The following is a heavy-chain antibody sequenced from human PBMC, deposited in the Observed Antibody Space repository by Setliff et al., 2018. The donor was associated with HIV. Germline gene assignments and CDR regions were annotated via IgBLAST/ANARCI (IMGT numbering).Heavy chain of an antibody. J-gene: IGHJ6*02. CDR1: GASIKTRF. Sequence: SETLSLTCAVSGASIKTRFWSWIRQAPGKGLEWIGYIYYSGSTYYNPSLKSRVTISVDTSKNQFSLKLSSVTAADTAVYYCASEGYFDWLSYYYYYYGMDVWGQGTTVTVSS. CDR3: ASEGYFDWLSYYYYYYGMDV. D-gene: IGHD3-9*01. V-gene: IGHV4-59*11. CDR2: IYYSGST.